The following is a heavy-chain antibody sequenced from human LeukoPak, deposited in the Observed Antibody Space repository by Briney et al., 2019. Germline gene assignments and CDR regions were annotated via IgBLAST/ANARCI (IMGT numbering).Heavy chain of an antibody. V-gene: IGHV3-21*01. CDR2: ISSSTSYI. CDR1: GFTFSSHS. CDR3: MRDRAEYYFDY. J-gene: IGHJ4*02. D-gene: IGHD6-6*01. Sequence: GRSLRLSCAASGFTFSSHSMNWIRQAPGKGLEWVSSISSSTSYIYYADSVKGRFTISKDNAKNSLYLQMNSLRAEDTAVYYCMRDRAEYYFDYWGQGTLVTVSP.